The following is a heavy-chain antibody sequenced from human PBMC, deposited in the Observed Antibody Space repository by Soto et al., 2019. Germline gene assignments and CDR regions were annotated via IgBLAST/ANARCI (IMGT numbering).Heavy chain of an antibody. CDR3: ARVGDYYDSSGYSDY. Sequence: SETLSLTCTVSGGSIISGDYYWIWIRQPPGKGLEWIGYIYYSGSTYYNPSLKSRVTISVDTSKNQFSLKLSSVTAADTAVYYCARVGDYYDSSGYSDYWGQGTLVTVSS. D-gene: IGHD3-22*01. CDR1: GGSIISGDYY. CDR2: IYYSGST. J-gene: IGHJ4*02. V-gene: IGHV4-30-4*01.